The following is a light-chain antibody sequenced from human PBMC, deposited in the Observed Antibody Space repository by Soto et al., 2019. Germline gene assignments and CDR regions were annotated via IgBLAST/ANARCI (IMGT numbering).Light chain of an antibody. V-gene: IGLV2-23*01. CDR3: CSHAGSSFYV. Sequence: QSVLTQPASVSGSPGQSITISCTGTSSDVGSYNLVSWYQQHPGKAPKLMIYEGSKRPSGVSNRFSGSKSGNTASLTISGLQAEDEADYYCCSHAGSSFYVFGTGTKVTV. CDR1: SSDVGSYNL. CDR2: EGS. J-gene: IGLJ1*01.